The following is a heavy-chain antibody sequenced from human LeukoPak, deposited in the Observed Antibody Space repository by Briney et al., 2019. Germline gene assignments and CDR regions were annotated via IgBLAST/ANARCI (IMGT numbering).Heavy chain of an antibody. J-gene: IGHJ4*02. D-gene: IGHD1-26*01. CDR3: ARDSGSHSYAFDC. Sequence: SETLSLTCTVSGGSISSGDYYWSWIRQPPGKGLEWIGYIYYSGSTYYNPSLKSRVTISVDTSKNQFSLKLSSVTAADTAVYYCARDSGSHSYAFDCWGQGTLVTVSS. CDR2: IYYSGST. V-gene: IGHV4-30-4*08. CDR1: GGSISSGDYY.